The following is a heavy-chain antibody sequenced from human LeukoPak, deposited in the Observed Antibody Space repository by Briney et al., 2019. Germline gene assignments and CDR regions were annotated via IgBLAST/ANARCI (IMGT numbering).Heavy chain of an antibody. CDR2: ISGSGGST. Sequence: GRSLRLSCAASGFTFSSYAMSWVRQAPGKGLEWVSAISGSGGSTYYADSVKGRFTISRDNSKNTLYLQMNSLRAEDTAVYYCANNYDFWSGPAPDYWGQGTLVTVSS. V-gene: IGHV3-23*01. CDR1: GFTFSSYA. J-gene: IGHJ4*02. CDR3: ANNYDFWSGPAPDY. D-gene: IGHD3-3*01.